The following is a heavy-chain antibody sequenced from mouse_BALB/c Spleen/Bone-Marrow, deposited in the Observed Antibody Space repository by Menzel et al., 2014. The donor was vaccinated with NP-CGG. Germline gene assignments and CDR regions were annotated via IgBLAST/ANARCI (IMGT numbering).Heavy chain of an antibody. CDR2: ITSGGGYT. V-gene: IGHV5-6-4*01. CDR3: TRDLYDGYSYYAMDY. Sequence: EVKLMESGGGLVKPGGSLKLSCAASGFTFSSYTMSWVRQTPEKRLEWVATITSGGGYTYYPDSVKGRYTISRDNAKSTLYLQMSSLKSEDTAMYYCTRDLYDGYSYYAMDYWGRGTSVTVSS. J-gene: IGHJ4*01. D-gene: IGHD2-3*01. CDR1: GFTFSSYT.